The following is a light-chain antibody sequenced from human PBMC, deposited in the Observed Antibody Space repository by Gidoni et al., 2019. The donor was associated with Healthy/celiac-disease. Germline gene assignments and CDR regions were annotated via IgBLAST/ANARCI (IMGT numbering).Light chain of an antibody. J-gene: IGLJ1*01. CDR3: NSRDSSGNLYV. Sequence: SSELTQDPAVSVALGQTVRITCPGDNLRSYYASWYQQKPGQSPVLVIYGKNNRPSGIPDRFSGSSSGNTASLSITGAQAEDEADYYCNSRDSSGNLYVFGTGTKVTVL. CDR2: GKN. CDR1: NLRSYY. V-gene: IGLV3-19*01.